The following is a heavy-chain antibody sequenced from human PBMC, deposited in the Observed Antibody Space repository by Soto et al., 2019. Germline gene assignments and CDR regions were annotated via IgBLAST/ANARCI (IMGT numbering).Heavy chain of an antibody. V-gene: IGHV3-7*05. J-gene: IGHJ4*02. CDR3: AGVAV. Sequence: EVQLVESGGGLVQPGGSLRLSCAASGFTFSNHWMSWVRQAPGKGLEWVANIKVDGSEKYYVDSVKGRFTISRDNAKNSLYLQMNSLRAEDTAVYYCAGVAVRGQGTLVTVSS. CDR2: IKVDGSEK. CDR1: GFTFSNHW. D-gene: IGHD6-19*01.